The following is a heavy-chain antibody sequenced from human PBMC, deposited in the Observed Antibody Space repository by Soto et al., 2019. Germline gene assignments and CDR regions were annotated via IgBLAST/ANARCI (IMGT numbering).Heavy chain of an antibody. CDR2: IIPMFGTS. V-gene: IGHV1-69*13. CDR1: GGTFSGYA. J-gene: IGHJ4*02. D-gene: IGHD2-2*02. CDR3: ARGSCSSTSCYKEYYFDL. Sequence: SVKVSCKASGGTFSGYAISWVRQAPGQGLEWMGEIIPMFGTSNYAQKFQGRVTITADESTSTAYMELSSLRSEDTAVYYCARGSCSSTSCYKEYYFDLWGQGTLVTVPQ.